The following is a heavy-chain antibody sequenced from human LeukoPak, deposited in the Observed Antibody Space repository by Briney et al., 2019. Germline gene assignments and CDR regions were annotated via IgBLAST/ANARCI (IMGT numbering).Heavy chain of an antibody. V-gene: IGHV1-69*13. CDR3: ATNQGDVDAFDI. J-gene: IGHJ3*02. Sequence: SVKVSCKASGGTFISYAISWVRQAPGQGLEWMGGIIPIFGTANYAQKFQGRVTITADESTSTAYMELSSLRSEDTAVYYCATNQGDVDAFDIWGQGTMVTVSS. CDR1: GGTFISYA. D-gene: IGHD3-16*01. CDR2: IIPIFGTA.